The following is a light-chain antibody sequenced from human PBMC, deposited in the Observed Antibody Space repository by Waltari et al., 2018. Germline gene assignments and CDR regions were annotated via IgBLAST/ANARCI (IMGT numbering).Light chain of an antibody. CDR2: DSS. V-gene: IGKV3-11*01. CDR1: QSVSTY. Sequence: EIVLTQSPATLSLSPGARATLSCRASQSVSTYLAWYQQRPGQPPRLLICDSSSRATGIPARFSGIGSGTDFTLTISSLEPEDFAVYYCQQRYKWPLTFGGGSKVEI. J-gene: IGKJ4*01. CDR3: QQRYKWPLT.